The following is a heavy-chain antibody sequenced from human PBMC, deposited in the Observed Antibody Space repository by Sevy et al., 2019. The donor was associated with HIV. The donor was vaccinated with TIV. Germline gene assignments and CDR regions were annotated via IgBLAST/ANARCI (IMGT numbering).Heavy chain of an antibody. CDR3: AGGPNIYDFWSGYYYYYYGMDV. V-gene: IGHV4-34*01. J-gene: IGHJ6*02. CDR2: INHSGST. Sequence: SETLSLTCAVYGGSFSGYYWSWIRQPPGKGLEWIGEINHSGSTNYNPSLKSRVTITVDTSKNQFYLKLSSVTAADTAVYYCAGGPNIYDFWSGYYYYYYGMDVWGQGTMVTVSS. CDR1: GGSFSGYY. D-gene: IGHD3-3*01.